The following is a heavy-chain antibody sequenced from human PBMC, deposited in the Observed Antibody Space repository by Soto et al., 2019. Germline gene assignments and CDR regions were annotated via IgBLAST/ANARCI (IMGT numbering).Heavy chain of an antibody. CDR2: LYYGGST. Sequence: PSETLSLTCTVSGGSISSGGYCWSWIRQHPGKGLEWIGFLYYGGSTYYNLSLKSRVTISVDTSENQFSLKLNSVTAADTAVYYCGRYGLPLNYYAMDVWGQGTTVTVSS. D-gene: IGHD2-15*01. J-gene: IGHJ6*02. CDR3: GRYGLPLNYYAMDV. V-gene: IGHV4-31*03. CDR1: GGSISSGGYC.